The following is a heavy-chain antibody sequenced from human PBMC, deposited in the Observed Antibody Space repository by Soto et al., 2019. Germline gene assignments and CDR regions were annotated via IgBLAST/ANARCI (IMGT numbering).Heavy chain of an antibody. V-gene: IGHV1-69*13. CDR3: AIEGVDTAMVTWYYFDY. D-gene: IGHD5-18*01. J-gene: IGHJ4*02. CDR2: IIPIFGTA. CDR1: GGTFSSYA. Sequence: SVKVSCKASGGTFSSYAISWVRQAPGQGLEWMGGIIPIFGTANYAQKFQGRVTITADESTSTAYMELSSLRSEDTAVYYCAIEGVDTAMVTWYYFDYWGQGTLVTVSS.